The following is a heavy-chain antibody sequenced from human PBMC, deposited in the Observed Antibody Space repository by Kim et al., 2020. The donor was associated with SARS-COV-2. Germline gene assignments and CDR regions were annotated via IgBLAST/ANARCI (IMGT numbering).Heavy chain of an antibody. CDR3: ARDIASHRTGWIYYYYVMDV. CDR2: ISYDGSNK. D-gene: IGHD2-8*02. CDR1: GFTFSSYC. J-gene: IGHJ6*02. Sequence: GGSLRLSCAASGFTFSSYCMHWVRQAPGKGLEWVAVISYDGSNKNYVDSVKGRFTISRDNSKNTLYLQMNSLRAEDTAVYYCARDIASHRTGWIYYYYVMDVWGQGTTVTVSS. V-gene: IGHV3-30*04.